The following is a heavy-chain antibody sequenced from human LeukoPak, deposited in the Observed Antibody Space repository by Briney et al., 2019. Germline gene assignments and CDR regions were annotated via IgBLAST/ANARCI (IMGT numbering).Heavy chain of an antibody. V-gene: IGHV1-8*01. Sequence: GASVKVSCKATGYTFTTYDITWVRQASGQGLEWMGWMNPSSGDTAYAQKFQGRVAMTRDTSISTAYMELSSLRSEDTAVYYCARGLGDYYDTSDFYYAVAAHWGQGTLVTVSS. CDR1: GYTFTTYD. CDR3: ARGLGDYYDTSDFYYAVAAH. D-gene: IGHD3-22*01. J-gene: IGHJ4*02. CDR2: MNPSSGDT.